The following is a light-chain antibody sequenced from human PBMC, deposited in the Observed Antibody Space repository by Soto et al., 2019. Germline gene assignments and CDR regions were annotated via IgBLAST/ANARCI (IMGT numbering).Light chain of an antibody. CDR3: QTWDTGIRV. Sequence: QLVLTQSPSASASLGASVKLTCTLSSGHSNYAIAWHQQQPEKGPRYLMKLNSDGRHSKGDGIPDRFSGSSSGAERYLTISSLQSEDEADYFCQTWDTGIRVFGGGTQLTVL. J-gene: IGLJ2*01. CDR2: LNSDGRH. CDR1: SGHSNYA. V-gene: IGLV4-69*01.